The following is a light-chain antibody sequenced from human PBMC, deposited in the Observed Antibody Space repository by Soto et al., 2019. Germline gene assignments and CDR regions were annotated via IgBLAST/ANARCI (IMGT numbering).Light chain of an antibody. CDR2: DVS. CDR3: QQRHTWPIT. V-gene: IGKV3-11*01. Sequence: EVVLTQSPATLSLSPGERATLSCRASQSVTNYLAWYQQKPGQAPRLLLYDVSKRAAGIPARFSGSGSGTDFTLTISSLEPEDFAIYYCQQRHTWPITFGQGTRLEIK. J-gene: IGKJ5*01. CDR1: QSVTNY.